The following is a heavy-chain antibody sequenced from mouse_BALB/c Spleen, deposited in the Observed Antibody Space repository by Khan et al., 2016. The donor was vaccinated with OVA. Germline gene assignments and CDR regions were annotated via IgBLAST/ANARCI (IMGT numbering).Heavy chain of an antibody. J-gene: IGHJ4*01. V-gene: IGHV9-4*02. Sequence: QIQLVQSGPELKKPGETVRISCKASGYTFTTAGIQWVQKMPGKGLKWIGWINTHSGVPKYAEDFKGRFAFSLEISVKTAYLQTRNLKNEDTATYYCARGGAAYYRNDGGSMEYWGQGTSVTVSS. CDR2: INTHSGVP. CDR1: GYTFTTAG. CDR3: ARGGAAYYRNDGGSMEY. D-gene: IGHD2-14*01.